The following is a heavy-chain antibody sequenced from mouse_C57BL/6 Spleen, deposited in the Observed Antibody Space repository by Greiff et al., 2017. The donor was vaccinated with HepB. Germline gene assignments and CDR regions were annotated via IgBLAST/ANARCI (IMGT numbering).Heavy chain of an antibody. J-gene: IGHJ2*01. CDR2: IDPETGGT. V-gene: IGHV1-15*01. CDR1: GYTFTDYE. CDR3: TLRQLDFDY. D-gene: IGHD3-2*01. Sequence: VQLQESGAELVRPGASVTLSCKASGYTFTDYEMHWVKQTPVHGLEWIGAIDPETGGTAYNQKFKGKAILTADKSSSTAYMELRSLTSEDSAVYYCTLRQLDFDYWGQGTTLTVSS.